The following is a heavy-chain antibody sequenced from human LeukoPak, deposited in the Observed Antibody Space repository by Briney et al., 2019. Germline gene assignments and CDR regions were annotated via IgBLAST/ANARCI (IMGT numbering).Heavy chain of an antibody. D-gene: IGHD3-10*01. CDR2: INHSGST. CDR1: GGSFSGYY. V-gene: IGHV4-34*01. J-gene: IGHJ5*02. Sequence: SETLSLTCAVYGGSFSGYYWSWIRQPPGKGLEWIGEINHSGSTNYNPSLKSRVTISVDTSKNQFSLKLSSVTAADTAVYYCARHQVLLWFGELSKVDWFDPWGQGTLVTVSS. CDR3: ARHQVLLWFGELSKVDWFDP.